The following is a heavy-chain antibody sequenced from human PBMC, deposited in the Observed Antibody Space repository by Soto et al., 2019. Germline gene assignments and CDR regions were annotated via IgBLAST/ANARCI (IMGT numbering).Heavy chain of an antibody. CDR2: IGSKANNYAT. D-gene: IGHD6-13*01. CDR1: GVTFGGSV. CDR3: ARSGGYSRTTPNPRASDMDV. Sequence: VGPLRLSCAASGVTFGGSVMHRVRQASGKGLEWVGRIGSKANNYATAYAATVKGRFTISRDDSKNTAYLQMNSLKTEDTAVYYCARSGGYSRTTPNPRASDMDVWGQGTTVTVSS. J-gene: IGHJ6*02. V-gene: IGHV3-73*01.